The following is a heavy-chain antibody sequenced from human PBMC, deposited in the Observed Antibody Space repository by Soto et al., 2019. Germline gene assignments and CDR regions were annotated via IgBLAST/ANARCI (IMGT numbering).Heavy chain of an antibody. CDR3: ARVGGGATTFGFFDY. CDR2: IYYSGST. V-gene: IGHV4-59*01. CDR1: AGSISSYY. J-gene: IGHJ4*02. Sequence: LXLACTISAGSISSYYWSWIRQHPGKGLEWIGYIYYSGSTNYNPSLKSRVTISVDTSKNQFSLKLSSVTAADTAVYYCARVGGGATTFGFFDYWGQGTLVTVSS. D-gene: IGHD1-26*01.